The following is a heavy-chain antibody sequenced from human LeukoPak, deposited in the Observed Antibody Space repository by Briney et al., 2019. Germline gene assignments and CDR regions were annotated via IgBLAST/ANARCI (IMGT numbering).Heavy chain of an antibody. V-gene: IGHV4-39*07. J-gene: IGHJ3*02. D-gene: IGHD2-15*01. Sequence: MSSETLSLTCTVSGGPISSSSYYWGWIRQPPGKGLEWIGSIYYSGSTNYNPSLKSRVTISVDTSKNQFSLKLSSVTAADTAVYYCARDYCSGGSCYPDAFDIWGQGTMVTVSS. CDR3: ARDYCSGGSCYPDAFDI. CDR1: GGPISSSSYY. CDR2: IYYSGST.